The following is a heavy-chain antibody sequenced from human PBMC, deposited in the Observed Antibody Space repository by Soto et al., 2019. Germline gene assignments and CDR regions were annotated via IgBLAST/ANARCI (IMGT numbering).Heavy chain of an antibody. Sequence: QVQLVESGGGVVQPGTSLRLSCAASGFSFSDYGMHWVRQAPGKGLEWGAVIWFDGSNKYYAESVKGRFTISRDNSKNTVDLQMDRLRADDTAVYYCARRRSTVTTAWFYHAMDVWGQGTTVTVSS. CDR3: ARRRSTVTTAWFYHAMDV. V-gene: IGHV3-33*01. J-gene: IGHJ6*02. D-gene: IGHD4-17*01. CDR2: IWFDGSNK. CDR1: GFSFSDYG.